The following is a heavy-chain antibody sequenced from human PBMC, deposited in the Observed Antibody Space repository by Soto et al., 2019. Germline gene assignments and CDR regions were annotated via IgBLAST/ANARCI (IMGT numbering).Heavy chain of an antibody. V-gene: IGHV3-30*04. D-gene: IGHD3-10*01. Sequence: QVHLVESGGGVVQPGRSLRLSCAASGFTFSNYAMHWVRQAPGKGLEWMAITSDDESRRYYADSVRGRFTISRDNSKNSLYLEMNSLRDEDTALFYCAGGSGSGSFLIDYWGQGILVTVSS. CDR2: TSDDESRR. CDR3: AGGSGSGSFLIDY. J-gene: IGHJ4*02. CDR1: GFTFSNYA.